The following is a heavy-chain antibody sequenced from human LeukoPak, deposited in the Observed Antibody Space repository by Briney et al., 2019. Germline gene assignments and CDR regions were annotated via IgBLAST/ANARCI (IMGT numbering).Heavy chain of an antibody. V-gene: IGHV4-39*01. Sequence: SETLSLTCTVSGGSISSSSYYWGWIRQPPGKGLEWIGSIYYSGSTYYNPSLKRRVTISVDTSKNQFSLKLSSVTAADTAVYYCARTYYDFWSGYSADDAFDIWGQGTMVTVSS. CDR1: GGSISSSSYY. CDR3: ARTYYDFWSGYSADDAFDI. J-gene: IGHJ3*02. D-gene: IGHD3-3*01. CDR2: IYYSGST.